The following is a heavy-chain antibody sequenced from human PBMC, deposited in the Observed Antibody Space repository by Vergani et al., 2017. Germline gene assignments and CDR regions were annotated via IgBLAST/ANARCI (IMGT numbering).Heavy chain of an antibody. Sequence: QVQLVQSGAEVKKPGASVKVSCKASGYTFTGYYMHWVRQAPGQGLEWMGWINPNSGGTNYAQKFQGRVTMTRDTSISTAYMELSRLRSDDTAVYYCAKDGAAMVHYYGMDVWGQGTTVTVSS. CDR3: AKDGAAMVHYYGMDV. V-gene: IGHV1-2*02. CDR2: INPNSGGT. CDR1: GYTFTGYY. D-gene: IGHD5-18*01. J-gene: IGHJ6*02.